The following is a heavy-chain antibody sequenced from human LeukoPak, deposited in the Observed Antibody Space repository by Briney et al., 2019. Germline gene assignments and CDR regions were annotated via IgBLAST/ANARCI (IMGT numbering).Heavy chain of an antibody. CDR2: ISAYNGNT. Sequence: ASVNVSCKASGYTFTSYGISWVRQAPGQGLECMGWISAYNGNTNYAQKLQGRVTMTTDTSTSTAYMELRSLRSDDTAVYYCAVGYSYGPPLFFDYWGQGTLVTVSS. CDR3: AVGYSYGPPLFFDY. J-gene: IGHJ4*02. D-gene: IGHD5-18*01. V-gene: IGHV1-18*04. CDR1: GYTFTSYG.